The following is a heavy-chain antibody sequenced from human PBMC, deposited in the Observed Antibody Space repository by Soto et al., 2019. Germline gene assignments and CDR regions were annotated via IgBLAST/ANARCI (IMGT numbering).Heavy chain of an antibody. Sequence: QVQLVESGGGVVQPGRSLRLSCAASGFTFSGCGMHWVRQAPGKGLEWVAVIWYDGSNENYADTVKGRFTISRDNSKNTLYLQMNSLRDEDTAVYYCARRFSSGWYADYWGQGTLVTVSS. CDR1: GFTFSGCG. V-gene: IGHV3-33*01. D-gene: IGHD6-19*01. J-gene: IGHJ4*02. CDR3: ARRFSSGWYADY. CDR2: IWYDGSNE.